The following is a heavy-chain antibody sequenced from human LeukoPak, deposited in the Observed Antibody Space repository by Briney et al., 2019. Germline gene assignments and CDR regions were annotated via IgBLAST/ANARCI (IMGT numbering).Heavy chain of an antibody. CDR2: INHSGST. CDR1: GGSFSGYY. Sequence: SETLSLTCAVYGGSFSGYYWSWIRQPPGKGLEWIGEINHSGSTNYNPSLKSRVTISVDTSKNQFSLKLSSVTVADTAVYYCARAADSSGFSAPIKYYYYYMDVWGKGTAVTISS. J-gene: IGHJ6*03. V-gene: IGHV4-34*01. CDR3: ARAADSSGFSAPIKYYYYYMDV. D-gene: IGHD3-22*01.